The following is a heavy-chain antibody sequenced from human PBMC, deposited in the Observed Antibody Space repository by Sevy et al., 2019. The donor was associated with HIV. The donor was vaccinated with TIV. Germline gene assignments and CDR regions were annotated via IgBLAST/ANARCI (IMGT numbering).Heavy chain of an antibody. CDR1: GFTFSGSA. V-gene: IGHV3-73*01. CDR3: TRWGGGELDYFDY. J-gene: IGHJ4*02. CDR2: IRSKPNNYAT. Sequence: GGSLRLSCAASGFTFSGSAIHWVRQASGKGLEWVGRIRSKPNNYATSYAASVRGRFTISRDDSKDTAYLQMNSLKTGDTAVYYCTRWGGGELDYFDYWGQGTLVTVSS. D-gene: IGHD1-26*01.